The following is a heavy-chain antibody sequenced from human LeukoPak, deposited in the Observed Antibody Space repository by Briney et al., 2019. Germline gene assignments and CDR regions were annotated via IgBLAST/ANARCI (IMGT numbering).Heavy chain of an antibody. CDR2: MNPNSGNT. V-gene: IGHV1-8*01. J-gene: IGHJ4*02. CDR3: ARGNRDCSSTSCYPDY. D-gene: IGHD2-2*01. Sequence: ASVKVSCKASGYTFTSYDINWVRQATGQGLEWMGWMNPNSGNTGYAQKFQGRVTMTRNTSISTAYMELSSLRSEDTAVYYCARGNRDCSSTSCYPDYWGQGTLVTVSS. CDR1: GYTFTSYD.